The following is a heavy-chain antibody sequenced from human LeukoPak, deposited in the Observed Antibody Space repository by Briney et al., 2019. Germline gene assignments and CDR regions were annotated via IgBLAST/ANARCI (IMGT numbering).Heavy chain of an antibody. V-gene: IGHV4-61*08. Sequence: SETLSLTCTVSGGSISSSDYYWSWIRQPPGKGLEWIGYVYYSGSTNYNPSLKSRVTISVDTSKNQFSLKLSSVTAADTAVYYCAKRLFGDYYGMDVWGQGTSVTVSS. CDR3: AKRLFGDYYGMDV. D-gene: IGHD3-3*01. J-gene: IGHJ6*02. CDR2: VYYSGST. CDR1: GGSISSSDYY.